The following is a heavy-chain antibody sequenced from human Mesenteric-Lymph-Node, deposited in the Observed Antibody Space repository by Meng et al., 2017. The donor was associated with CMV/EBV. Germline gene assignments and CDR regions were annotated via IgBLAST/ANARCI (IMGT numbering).Heavy chain of an antibody. D-gene: IGHD2-15*01. V-gene: IGHV3-48*04. CDR2: ISSSGSTI. CDR1: GFTFSSYS. J-gene: IGHJ6*02. Sequence: GGSLRLSCVASGFTFSSYSMNWVRQTPGKGLEWVSYISSSGSTIYYADSVKGRFTISRDNAKNSLYLQMNSLRAEDTAVYYCARLYFYGMDVWGQGTTVTVSS. CDR3: ARLYFYGMDV.